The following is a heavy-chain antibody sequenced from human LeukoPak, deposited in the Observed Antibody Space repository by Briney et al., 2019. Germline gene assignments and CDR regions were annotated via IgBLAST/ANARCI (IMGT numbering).Heavy chain of an antibody. CDR3: ARMYCGGGKCYLSYFDY. J-gene: IGHJ4*02. CDR2: ISSDGSTI. D-gene: IGHD2-21*01. V-gene: IGHV3-48*03. Sequence: GGSLRLSCTASGFTFSDYEMDWVRQAPGKGLEWVSYISSDGSTIYYAGSVKGRFTISRDNAKNSLYLQMNSLRGEDTAVYYCARMYCGGGKCYLSYFDYWGQGTVVTVSS. CDR1: GFTFSDYE.